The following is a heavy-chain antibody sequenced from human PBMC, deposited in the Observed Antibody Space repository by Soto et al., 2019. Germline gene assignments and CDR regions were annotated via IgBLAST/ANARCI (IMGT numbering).Heavy chain of an antibody. D-gene: IGHD3-10*01. Sequence: SSETLSLTCTVSGGSISSSSYYWGWIRQPPGKGLEWIGSIYYSGSTYYNQSLKSRVTISVDTSKNQFSLKLSSVTAADTVVYYCARSPCCSRRELMVRGVIIKTYYFDYWGQGTLVTVSS. J-gene: IGHJ4*02. CDR2: IYYSGST. V-gene: IGHV4-39*01. CDR3: ARSPCCSRRELMVRGVIIKTYYFDY. CDR1: GGSISSSSYY.